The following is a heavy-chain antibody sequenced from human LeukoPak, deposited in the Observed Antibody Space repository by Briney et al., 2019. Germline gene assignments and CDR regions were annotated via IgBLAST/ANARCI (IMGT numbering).Heavy chain of an antibody. CDR2: IYYSGST. CDR1: GGSISSSSYY. CDR3: AREDSSYDY. D-gene: IGHD5-18*01. Sequence: KPSEALSLTCIVSGGSISSSSYYWGWIRQPPGKGLEWIGSIYYSGSTYYNPSLKSRVTISVDTSKNQFSLKLSSVTAADTAVYYCAREDSSYDYWGQGTLVTVSS. J-gene: IGHJ4*02. V-gene: IGHV4-39*01.